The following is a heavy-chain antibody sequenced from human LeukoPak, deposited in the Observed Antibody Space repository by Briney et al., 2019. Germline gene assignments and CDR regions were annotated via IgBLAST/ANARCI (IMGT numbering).Heavy chain of an antibody. J-gene: IGHJ4*02. CDR3: ARQGSGWYLDY. Sequence: HGESLKISRKGSGYIFTNYWIGWVRQLPGKGLEWMGIIYPGDSDTTYSPSFQGQVTISADKSISTAYLQWSSLKASDTAMYYCARQGSGWYLDYWGQGTLVTVSS. V-gene: IGHV5-51*01. CDR2: IYPGDSDT. CDR1: GYIFTNYW. D-gene: IGHD6-19*01.